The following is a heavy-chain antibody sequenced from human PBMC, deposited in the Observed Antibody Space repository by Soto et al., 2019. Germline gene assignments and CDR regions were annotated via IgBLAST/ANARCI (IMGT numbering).Heavy chain of an antibody. D-gene: IGHD3-9*01. V-gene: IGHV1-2*04. CDR3: ARIRYDILTGYYYFDY. J-gene: IGHJ4*02. CDR1: GYTFTGYY. CDR2: INPNSGGT. Sequence: ASVKVSCKASGYTFTGYYMHWVRQAPGQGLEWMGWINPNSGGTNYAQKFQGWVTMTRDTSISTAYMELSRLRSDDTAVYYCARIRYDILTGYYYFDYWGQGTLVTVSS.